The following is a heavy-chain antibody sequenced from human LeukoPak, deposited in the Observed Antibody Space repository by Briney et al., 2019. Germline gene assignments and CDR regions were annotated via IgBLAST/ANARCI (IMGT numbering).Heavy chain of an antibody. CDR3: AKDGGAMIVVVITHAFDI. V-gene: IGHV3-23*01. J-gene: IGHJ3*02. Sequence: GGSLRLSCAASGFTFSSYAMSWVRQAPGKGLEWVSAISGSGGSTYYADSVKGRFTISRDNSKNTLYLQMNSLRAEDTAVYYCAKDGGAMIVVVITHAFDIWGQGTMVTVSS. CDR2: ISGSGGST. CDR1: GFTFSSYA. D-gene: IGHD3-22*01.